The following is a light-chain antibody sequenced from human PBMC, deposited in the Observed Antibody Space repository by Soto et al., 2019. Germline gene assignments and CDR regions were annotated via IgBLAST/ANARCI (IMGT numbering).Light chain of an antibody. J-gene: IGLJ1*01. CDR1: SSDVGGYDY. CDR3: SSQKSGRTRV. Sequence: QSVLTQPASVSGSPGQSIAISCTGTSSDVGGYDYVSWYQQQPDKAPKLMIYEVTKRPSGVSNRFSGSKSGNTASLTISGLQAEDEADYYCSSQKSGRTRVCGTGTKVTVL. V-gene: IGLV2-14*01. CDR2: EVT.